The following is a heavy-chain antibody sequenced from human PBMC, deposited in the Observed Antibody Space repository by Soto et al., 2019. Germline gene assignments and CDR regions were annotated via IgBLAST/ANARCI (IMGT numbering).Heavy chain of an antibody. D-gene: IGHD2-2*02. CDR1: GFTFSSYG. Sequence: PWGSLRLSCAASGFTFSSYGMHWVRQAPGKGLEWVAVIWYDGSNKYYADSVKGRFTISRDNSKNTLYLQMNSLRAEDTAVYYCARDGTLGYCSSTSCYISHYYYYMDVWGKGTTVTVSS. CDR2: IWYDGSNK. CDR3: ARDGTLGYCSSTSCYISHYYYYMDV. J-gene: IGHJ6*03. V-gene: IGHV3-33*01.